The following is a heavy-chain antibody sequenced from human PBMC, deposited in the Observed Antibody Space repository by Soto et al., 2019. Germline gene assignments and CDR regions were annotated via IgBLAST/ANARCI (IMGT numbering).Heavy chain of an antibody. Sequence: SETLSLTCTVSGGSISNYFWSWIRQPPGKGLEWIGYVSDSGSTNYSPSLRSRVSISVDTSKMQFSLNLRSVTAADTAVYYCARQKPGIVVVPAAPFDYWGQGTLVTVSS. CDR3: ARQKPGIVVVPAAPFDY. CDR2: VSDSGST. V-gene: IGHV4-59*08. D-gene: IGHD2-2*01. J-gene: IGHJ4*02. CDR1: GGSISNYF.